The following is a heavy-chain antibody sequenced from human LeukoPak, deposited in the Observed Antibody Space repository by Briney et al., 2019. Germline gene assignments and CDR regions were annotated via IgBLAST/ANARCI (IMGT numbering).Heavy chain of an antibody. V-gene: IGHV3-53*01. J-gene: IGHJ4*02. CDR1: GFTVSSNY. Sequence: PGGSLRFSCAASGFTVSSNYMSWVRQAPGKGLEWVSVIYSGGSAYYADSVKGRFTISRDNSKNTLYLQMNSLRAEDTAVYYCARDRGYSYGRFDYWGQGTLVTVSS. CDR2: IYSGGSA. D-gene: IGHD5-18*01. CDR3: ARDRGYSYGRFDY.